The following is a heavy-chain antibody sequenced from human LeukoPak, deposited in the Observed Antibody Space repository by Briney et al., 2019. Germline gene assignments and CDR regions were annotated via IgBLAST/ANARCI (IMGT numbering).Heavy chain of an antibody. CDR1: GGSISSYY. Sequence: PSETLSLTCTVSGGSISSYYWSWIRRPAGKGLEWIGRIYTSGSTNYNPSLKSRVTMSVDTSKDQFSLKLSSVTAADTAVYYCAREVYSSAWYSLHFDYWDQGTLVNVSS. V-gene: IGHV4-4*07. D-gene: IGHD6-19*01. CDR3: AREVYSSAWYSLHFDY. CDR2: IYTSGST. J-gene: IGHJ4*02.